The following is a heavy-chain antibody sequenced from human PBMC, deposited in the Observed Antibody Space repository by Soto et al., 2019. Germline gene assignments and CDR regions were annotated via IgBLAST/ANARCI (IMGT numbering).Heavy chain of an antibody. CDR3: ATTYYYGSGSYAPNWFDP. V-gene: IGHV4-39*01. Sequence: SETLSLTCTVSGGSISSSSYYWGWIRQPPGKELEWIGSIYYSGSTYYNPSLKSRVTISVDTSKNQFCLKLSSVTAADTAVYYCATTYYYGSGSYAPNWFDPWGQGTLVTVSS. CDR1: GGSISSSSYY. D-gene: IGHD3-10*01. J-gene: IGHJ5*02. CDR2: IYYSGST.